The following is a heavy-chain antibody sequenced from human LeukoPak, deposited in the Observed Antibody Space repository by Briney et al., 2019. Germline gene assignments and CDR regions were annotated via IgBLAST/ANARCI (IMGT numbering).Heavy chain of an antibody. V-gene: IGHV3-66*01. CDR2: IYSGGST. Sequence: PGGSLRLSCAASGFTVSSNFMSWVRQAPGKGLEWVSVIYSGGSTYYAASVKGRFTISRDNSKNTLYLQMNSLKAEDTAVYYCARDPDGYRQGHHFDYWGQGTLVTVSS. CDR1: GFTVSSNF. J-gene: IGHJ4*02. D-gene: IGHD5-18*01. CDR3: ARDPDGYRQGHHFDY.